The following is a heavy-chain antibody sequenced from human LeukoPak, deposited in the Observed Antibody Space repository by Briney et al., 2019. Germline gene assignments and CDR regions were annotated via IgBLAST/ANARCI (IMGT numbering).Heavy chain of an antibody. CDR2: ITSSGSST. D-gene: IGHD3-16*02. J-gene: IGHJ4*02. V-gene: IGHV3-64*01. Sequence: GGSLRLSCAASGFIFYSYAMHWVRQAPGRGLEYVSAITSSGSSTFYANSVKGRFTISRDNSKNTLYLQMGSLRPDDMAVYYCTRGPGYDYVWGTYRADYWGQGIPVTVSS. CDR3: TRGPGYDYVWGTYRADY. CDR1: GFIFYSYA.